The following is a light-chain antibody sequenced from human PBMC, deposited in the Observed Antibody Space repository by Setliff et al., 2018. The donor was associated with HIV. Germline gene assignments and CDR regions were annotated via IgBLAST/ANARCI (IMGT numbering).Light chain of an antibody. CDR3: HSYDSSGSGV. CDR2: GND. CDR1: SSNIGAGYD. J-gene: IGLJ3*02. Sequence: QSVLTQPPSVSGAPGQRVTISCTGSSSNIGAGYDVHWYQQVPGTAPKLLIYGNDNQPSGVPDRFSGSKSGTSASLAITGLQAEDEAEYYCHSYDSSGSGVFGGGTKVTVL. V-gene: IGLV1-40*01.